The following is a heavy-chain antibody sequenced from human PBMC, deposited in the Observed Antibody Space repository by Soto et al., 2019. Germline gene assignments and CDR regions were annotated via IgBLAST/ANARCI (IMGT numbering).Heavy chain of an antibody. J-gene: IGHJ4*02. CDR3: AKVRRDFTMIENYFDY. D-gene: IGHD3-22*01. V-gene: IGHV3-30*18. Sequence: GGSLRLSCAASGFTFSSYGMHWVRQAPGKGLEWVAVISYDGSNKYYADSVKGRFTISRDNSKNTLYLQMNSLRAEDTAVYYCAKVRRDFTMIENYFDYWGQGTLVTVSS. CDR1: GFTFSSYG. CDR2: ISYDGSNK.